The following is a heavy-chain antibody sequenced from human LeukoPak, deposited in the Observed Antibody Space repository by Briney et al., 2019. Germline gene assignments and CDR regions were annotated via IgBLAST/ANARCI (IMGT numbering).Heavy chain of an antibody. CDR3: ASLEWLPYYFDY. CDR2: INHSGST. V-gene: IGHV4-34*01. CDR1: GGSFSGYY. J-gene: IGHJ4*02. D-gene: IGHD3-3*01. Sequence: PSETLSLTCAVYGGSFSGYYWSWIRQPPGKGLEWIGEINHSGSTNYNPPLKSRVTISVDTSKNQFSLKLSSVTAADTAVYYCASLEWLPYYFDYWGQGTLVTVSS.